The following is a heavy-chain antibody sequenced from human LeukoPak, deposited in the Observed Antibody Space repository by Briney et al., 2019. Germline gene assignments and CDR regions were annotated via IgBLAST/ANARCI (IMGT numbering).Heavy chain of an antibody. CDR1: GYTFTGYY. CDR3: ARGPWRCSGYDFVPGFDY. D-gene: IGHD5-12*01. Sequence: ASVRVSCKASGYTFTGYYMHWVRQAPGQGLEWMGWINPNSGGTNYAQKFQGRVTMTRDTSISTAYMELSRLRSDDTAVYYCARGPWRCSGYDFVPGFDYWGQGTLVTVSS. J-gene: IGHJ4*02. CDR2: INPNSGGT. V-gene: IGHV1-2*02.